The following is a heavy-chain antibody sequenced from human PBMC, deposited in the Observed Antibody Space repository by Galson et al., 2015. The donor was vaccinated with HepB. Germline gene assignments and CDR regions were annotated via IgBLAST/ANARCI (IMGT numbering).Heavy chain of an antibody. J-gene: IGHJ6*03. Sequence: SLRLSCAASGFTFNNYSMSWVRQAPGKGLEWVANVNQRGTEEFYVDSVKGRFTVSRDNAKNSLYLQMNSLRAEDTAVYYCTRVPVAARAAAPGTLRWGPKKDYYFYYMDVWGKGTTVTVSS. CDR3: TRVPVAARAAAPGTLRWGPKKDYYFYYMDV. CDR2: VNQRGTEE. CDR1: GFTFNNYS. D-gene: IGHD6-13*01. V-gene: IGHV3-7*03.